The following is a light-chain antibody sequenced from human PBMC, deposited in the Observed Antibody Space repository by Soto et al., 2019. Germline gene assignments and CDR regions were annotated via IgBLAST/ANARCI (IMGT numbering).Light chain of an antibody. CDR1: SGHSSYT. J-gene: IGLJ3*02. CDR3: QTWGTGPLV. CDR2: LDSDGSH. V-gene: IGLV4-69*01. Sequence: QSVLTQSPSASASLGASVKLTCTLTSGHSSYTIAWHQQQPEKGPRYLMKLDSDGSHNKGDGIPDRFSGSSSGAERYLIISSLQSEDEADYYCQTWGTGPLVFGGGTKVTVL.